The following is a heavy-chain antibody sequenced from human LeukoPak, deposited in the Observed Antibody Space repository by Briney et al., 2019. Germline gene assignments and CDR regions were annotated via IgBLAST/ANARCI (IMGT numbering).Heavy chain of an antibody. CDR2: IIPILGIA. CDR1: GGTFSSYA. J-gene: IGHJ6*02. Sequence: SVKVSCKASGGTFSSYAISWVRQAPGQGLEWRGRIIPILGIANYAQKFQGRVTITADKSTSTAYMELSSLRSEDTAVYYCARSPYCGGDCYPYYYYGMDVWGQGTTVTVSS. CDR3: ARSPYCGGDCYPYYYYGMDV. D-gene: IGHD2-21*02. V-gene: IGHV1-69*04.